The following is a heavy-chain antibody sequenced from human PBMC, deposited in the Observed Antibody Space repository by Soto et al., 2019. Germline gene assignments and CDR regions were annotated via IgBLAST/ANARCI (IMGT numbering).Heavy chain of an antibody. J-gene: IGHJ6*03. V-gene: IGHV1-46*03. CDR2: INPSGGST. CDR3: ASLGYCSSTSCYSDYYYMDV. Sequence: GASVKVSCKASGYTFTSYYMHWVRQAPGQGLEWMGIINPSGGSTSYAQKFQGRVTMTRDTSTSTVYMELSSLRSEDTAVYYCASLGYCSSTSCYSDYYYMDVWGKGTTVTVSS. CDR1: GYTFTSYY. D-gene: IGHD2-2*02.